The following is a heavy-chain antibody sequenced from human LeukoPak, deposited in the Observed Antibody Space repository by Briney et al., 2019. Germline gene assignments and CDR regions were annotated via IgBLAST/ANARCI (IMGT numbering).Heavy chain of an antibody. D-gene: IGHD3-16*02. CDR1: GFTFSSYG. CDR2: ISRSGSTI. CDR3: HRSYPYDY. J-gene: IGHJ4*02. V-gene: IGHV3-48*03. Sequence: GGSLRLSCAASGFTFSSYGMNWVRQAPGKGLEWVSYISRSGSTISDADSVKGRFTISRDSAKNSLYLQMNSLETEDTAVYFCHRSYPYDYWGQGTLVTVSS.